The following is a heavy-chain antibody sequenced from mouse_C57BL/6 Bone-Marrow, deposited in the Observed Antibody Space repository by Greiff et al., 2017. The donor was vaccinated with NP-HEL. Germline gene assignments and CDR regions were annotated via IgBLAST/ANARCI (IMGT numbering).Heavy chain of an antibody. CDR3: APLNYDAMDY. CDR1: GYTFTSYW. CDR2: IYPGSGST. Sequence: QVQLQQPGAELVKPGASVKMSCKASGYTFTSYWIPWVRQRPGQGLEWIGDIYPGSGSTNYNEKFKSKATLTVDTTSSTAYMQLSSLTSEDSAVEYCAPLNYDAMDYWGPGTTVTVSS. D-gene: IGHD6-1*01. J-gene: IGHJ4*01. V-gene: IGHV1-55*01.